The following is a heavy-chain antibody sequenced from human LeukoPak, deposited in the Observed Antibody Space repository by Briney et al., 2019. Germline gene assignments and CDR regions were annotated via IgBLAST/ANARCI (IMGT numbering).Heavy chain of an antibody. CDR1: GGTFSDSA. J-gene: IGHJ6*03. CDR2: IIPIFGTT. CDR3: ARASNCSSTSCYTGVLWYYYSYMDV. Sequence: SVKVSCKASGGTFSDSAISWVRQAPGQGLEWMGGIIPIFGTTNYAQKFQGRVTITTDDSSSAVSMELSSLRSEDTAVYYCARASNCSSTSCYTGVLWYYYSYMDVWGKGITVIVSS. V-gene: IGHV1-69*05. D-gene: IGHD2-2*01.